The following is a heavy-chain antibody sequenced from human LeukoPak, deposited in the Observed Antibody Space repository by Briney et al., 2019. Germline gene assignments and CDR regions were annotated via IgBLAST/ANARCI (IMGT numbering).Heavy chain of an antibody. D-gene: IGHD3-22*01. V-gene: IGHV3-23*01. CDR2: ISASGGTT. CDR1: GFTFSSYA. J-gene: IGHJ4*02. CDR3: AKGQSSSGLRDYFDY. Sequence: GESLRLSCAASGFTFSSYATSWVRQAPGKGLEWVSGISASGGTTYYADSVKGRFTISRDNSKNTLYLQMNSLRAEDTAVYYCAKGQSSSGLRDYFDYWGQGTLVTVSS.